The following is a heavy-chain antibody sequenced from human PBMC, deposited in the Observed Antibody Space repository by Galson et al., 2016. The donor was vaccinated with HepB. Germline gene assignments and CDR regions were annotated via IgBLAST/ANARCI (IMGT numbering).Heavy chain of an antibody. CDR3: ARTYSSGEGMDY. CDR1: GITFSDHS. D-gene: IGHD6-25*01. Sequence: SLRLSCAASGITFSDHSLHWVRQAPGKGLEWVSSISSSSNYRYYADSLKGRFTISRDNAKSSMYLQMNSLRVEDTAIYYCARTYSSGEGMDYWGQGTLVTVSS. J-gene: IGHJ4*02. CDR2: ISSSSNYR. V-gene: IGHV3-21*01.